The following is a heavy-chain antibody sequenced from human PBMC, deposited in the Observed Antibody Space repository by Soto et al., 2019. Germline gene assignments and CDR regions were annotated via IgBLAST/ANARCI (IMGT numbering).Heavy chain of an antibody. CDR1: GFTFSSYG. J-gene: IGHJ6*02. V-gene: IGHV3-33*01. CDR3: ASARTDDYYYGIDV. CDR2: IWYDGSNK. Sequence: QVPLVESGGGVVQPGRSLRLSCAASGFTFSSYGMHWVRQAPGKGLEWVAVIWYDGSNKYYADSVKGRFTISRDNSKNTLYLQMNSLRAEDTAVYYCASARTDDYYYGIDVWGQGTTVTVSS.